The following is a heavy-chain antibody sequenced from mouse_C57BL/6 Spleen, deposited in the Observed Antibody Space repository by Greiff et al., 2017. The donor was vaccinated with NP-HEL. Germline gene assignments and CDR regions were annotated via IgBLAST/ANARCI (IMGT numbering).Heavy chain of an antibody. J-gene: IGHJ1*03. CDR1: GYTFTSYW. CDR2: INPSNGGT. CDR3: AGEAAYYGSRNPWDFDV. Sequence: VQLQQSGTELVKPGASVKLSCKASGYTFTSYWMHWVKQRPGQGLEWIGNINPSNGGTNYNEKFKSKATLTVDKSSSTAYMQLSSLTSEDSAVYYCAGEAAYYGSRNPWDFDVWGTGTTVTVSS. D-gene: IGHD1-1*01. V-gene: IGHV1-53*01.